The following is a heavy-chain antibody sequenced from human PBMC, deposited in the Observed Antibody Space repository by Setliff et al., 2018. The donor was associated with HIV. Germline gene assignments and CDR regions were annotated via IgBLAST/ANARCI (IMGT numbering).Heavy chain of an antibody. CDR2: INAGNGNT. CDR3: ARTLYSSFSSFDY. V-gene: IGHV1-3*01. Sequence: GASVKVSCKASGYTFTTYVMQWVRQAPGQRLEWMGWINAGNGNTKYSQEFQGRVTITTDTSADTAYMELSRLRSDDTALYYCARTLYSSFSSFDYWGQGTLVTVSS. D-gene: IGHD6-19*01. CDR1: GYTFTTYV. J-gene: IGHJ4*02.